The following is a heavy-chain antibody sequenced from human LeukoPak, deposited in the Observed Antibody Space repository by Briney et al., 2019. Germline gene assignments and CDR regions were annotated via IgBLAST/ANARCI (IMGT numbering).Heavy chain of an antibody. Sequence: PGGSLILSCADSGFTFNNYAMSWVRQAPGKGLEWVSGISGSGGKTYYADSVKGRFTISRDNSKITFYLQMNTLRAEDTAVYYCAKRAAAGPDDWFDPWGQGTLVTVSS. J-gene: IGHJ5*02. V-gene: IGHV3-23*01. CDR1: GFTFNNYA. D-gene: IGHD6-13*01. CDR3: AKRAAAGPDDWFDP. CDR2: ISGSGGKT.